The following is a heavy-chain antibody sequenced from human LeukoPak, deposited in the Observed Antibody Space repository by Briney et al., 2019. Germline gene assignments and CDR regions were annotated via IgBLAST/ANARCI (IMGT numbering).Heavy chain of an antibody. J-gene: IGHJ4*02. CDR3: SRGNGYGPGGEVDY. V-gene: IGHV1-18*01. D-gene: IGHD5-18*01. CDR1: GYTSTSCG. Sequence: ASVKLSCKASGYTSTSCGISWVRQAPGQGLEGRGWMSAYNGNTNYAQKLQGRVTMTRDTSTSTAYVELRSLRCDDTAVYFCSRGNGYGPGGEVDYWRQGTLVTVST. CDR2: MSAYNGNT.